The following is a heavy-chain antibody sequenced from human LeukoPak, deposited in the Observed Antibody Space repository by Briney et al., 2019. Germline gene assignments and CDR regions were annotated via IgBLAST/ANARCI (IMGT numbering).Heavy chain of an antibody. J-gene: IGHJ3*02. V-gene: IGHV4-38-2*02. CDR3: ARPYYYDSSGYYLGAFDI. CDR2: IYHSGST. D-gene: IGHD3-22*01. Sequence: PSETLSLTCTVSGYSISSGYYWGWIRQPPGKGLEWIGSIYHSGSTYYNPSLKSRVTISVDTSKNQFSLKLSSVTAADTAVYYCARPYYYDSSGYYLGAFDIWGQGTMVTVSS. CDR1: GYSISSGYY.